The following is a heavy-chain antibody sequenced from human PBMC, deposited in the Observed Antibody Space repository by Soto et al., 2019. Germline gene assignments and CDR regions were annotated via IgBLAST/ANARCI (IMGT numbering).Heavy chain of an antibody. Sequence: KVSCKASGGTFSSYAISWVRQAPGQGLEWMGGIIPIFGTANYAQKFQGRVTITADESTSTAYMELSSLRSEDTAVYYCAHSSYSSSWYNWFDPWCQGTLVTVSS. CDR2: IIPIFGTA. CDR3: AHSSYSSSWYNWFDP. D-gene: IGHD6-13*01. J-gene: IGHJ5*02. CDR1: GGTFSSYA. V-gene: IGHV1-69*01.